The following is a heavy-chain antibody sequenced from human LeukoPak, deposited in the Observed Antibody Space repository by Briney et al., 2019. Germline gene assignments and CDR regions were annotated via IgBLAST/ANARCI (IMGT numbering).Heavy chain of an antibody. CDR2: INPSDGST. Sequence: ASVKVSCKASGDSLTKYYIHWVRQAPGQGLEWMGIINPSDGSTTYTQKFQGRVTMTTDTSTSTVNMELSSLRSEDTAVCYCAPSVRSGGSYYFDYLGQGTLVTVSS. V-gene: IGHV1-46*01. J-gene: IGHJ4*02. CDR1: GDSLTKYY. CDR3: APSVRSGGSYYFDY. D-gene: IGHD2-15*01.